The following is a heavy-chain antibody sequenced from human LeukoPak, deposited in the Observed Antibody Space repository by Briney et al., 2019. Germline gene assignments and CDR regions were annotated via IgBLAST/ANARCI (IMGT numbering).Heavy chain of an antibody. CDR1: GFTFSSYG. D-gene: IGHD3-10*01. V-gene: IGHV3-33*01. J-gene: IGHJ6*04. CDR3: ARDLKRWFGELSNYYYGMDV. CDR2: IWYDGSNK. Sequence: GGSLRFSCAASGFTFSSYGMHWVRQAPGKGLEWVAVIWYDGSNKYYADSVKGRFTISRDNSENTLYLQMNSLRAEDTAAYYCARDLKRWFGELSNYYYGMDVWGKGTTVTVSS.